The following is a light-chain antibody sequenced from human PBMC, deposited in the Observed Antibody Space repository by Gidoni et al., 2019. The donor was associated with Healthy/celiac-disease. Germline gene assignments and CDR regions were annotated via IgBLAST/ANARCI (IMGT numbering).Light chain of an antibody. CDR1: QSVSGY. V-gene: IGKV3-11*01. CDR3: QQRSNWPPGAT. CDR2: DAS. J-gene: IGKJ5*01. Sequence: EIVLTQSPATLPLSPGERATLSCRASQSVSGYLAWYQQKPGQAPRLLISDASNRATGIPARFSGSGSGTDFTLTISSLEPEDFAVYYCQQRSNWPPGATFGQGTRLEIK.